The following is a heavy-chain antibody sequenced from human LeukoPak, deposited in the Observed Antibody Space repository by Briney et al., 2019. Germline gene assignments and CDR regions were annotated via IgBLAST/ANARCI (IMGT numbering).Heavy chain of an antibody. CDR3: ARQTWVNAFDI. J-gene: IGHJ3*02. D-gene: IGHD1-26*01. CDR2: IIPIFGTA. CDR1: GGTFSRYA. Sequence: SVKVSCKASGGTFSRYAISWVRQAPGQGLEWMGGIIPIFGTANYAQKFQGRVTITADESTSTAYMELSSLRSEDTAVYHCARQTWVNAFDIWGQGTMVTVSS. V-gene: IGHV1-69*13.